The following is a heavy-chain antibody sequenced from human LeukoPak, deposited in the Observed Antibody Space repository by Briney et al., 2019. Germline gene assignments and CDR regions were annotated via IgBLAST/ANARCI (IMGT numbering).Heavy chain of an antibody. CDR2: ISSDGGSA. D-gene: IGHD2-15*01. J-gene: IGHJ4*02. Sequence: PGGSLRLSCAASGFTFSSSGISWVRQAPGKGLEWVSIISSDGGSAYYADSVKGRFTISRDNFKNTVYLQMTSLRVEDTAVYFCAKVAAVGVVDYWGQGTLVTVSS. CDR1: GFTFSSSG. V-gene: IGHV3-23*01. CDR3: AKVAAVGVVDY.